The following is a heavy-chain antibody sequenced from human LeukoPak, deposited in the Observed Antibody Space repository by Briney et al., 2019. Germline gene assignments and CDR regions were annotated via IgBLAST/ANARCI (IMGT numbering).Heavy chain of an antibody. D-gene: IGHD2-15*01. J-gene: IGHJ4*02. CDR3: ARGGVQGYCSGGSCPLDY. Sequence: SETLSLTCAVYGGSFSGYYWSWIRQPPGKGLEWIGEINHSGSTNYNPSLKSRVTISVDTSKNQFSLKLSSVTAADTAVYYCARGGVQGYCSGGSCPLDYWGQGTLVTVSS. V-gene: IGHV4-34*01. CDR1: GGSFSGYY. CDR2: INHSGST.